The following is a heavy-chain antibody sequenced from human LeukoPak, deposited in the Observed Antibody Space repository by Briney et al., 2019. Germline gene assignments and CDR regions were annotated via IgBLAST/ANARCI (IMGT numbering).Heavy chain of an antibody. D-gene: IGHD6-19*01. J-gene: IGHJ4*02. CDR3: ARTREQWQVLDY. Sequence: GGSLRLSCATSGFPFDDYAMHWVRQAPGKGLEWVSGISWNSGSIGCADSVKGRFTISRDNAKNSLYLQMNSLRAEDTAVYYCARTREQWQVLDYWGQGTLVTVSS. CDR2: ISWNSGSI. V-gene: IGHV3-9*01. CDR1: GFPFDDYA.